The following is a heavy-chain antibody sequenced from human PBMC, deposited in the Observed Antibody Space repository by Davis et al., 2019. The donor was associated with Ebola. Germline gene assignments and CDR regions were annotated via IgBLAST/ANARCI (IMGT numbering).Heavy chain of an antibody. J-gene: IGHJ6*02. CDR2: INPSGGST. D-gene: IGHD3-3*01. Sequence: ASVKVSCKASGYTFTSYYMHWVRQAPGQGLEWMGIINPSGGSTSYAQKFQGRVTMTRDTSTSTVYMELSSLRSEDTAVYYCATTTYYDFWSGTGYYYGMDVWGQGTTVTVSS. CDR1: GYTFTSYY. CDR3: ATTTYYDFWSGTGYYYGMDV. V-gene: IGHV1-46*01.